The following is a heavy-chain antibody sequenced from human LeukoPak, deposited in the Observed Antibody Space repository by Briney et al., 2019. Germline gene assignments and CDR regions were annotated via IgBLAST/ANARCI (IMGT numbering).Heavy chain of an antibody. CDR3: ARTSADRPGVYGMDV. J-gene: IGHJ6*02. Sequence: GGSLRLSCAASGFTFSSYSMHWVRQAPGKGLEWVAVISYDGSNKYYADSVKGRFTISRDTSKNTLYLQMNSRRVDDAAVYNCARTSADRPGVYGMDVWGQGTTVTVSS. CDR1: GFTFSSYS. V-gene: IGHV3-30-3*01. CDR2: ISYDGSNK. D-gene: IGHD1-14*01.